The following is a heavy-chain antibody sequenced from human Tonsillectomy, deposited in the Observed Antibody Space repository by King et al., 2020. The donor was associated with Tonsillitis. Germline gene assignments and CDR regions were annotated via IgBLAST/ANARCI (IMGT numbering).Heavy chain of an antibody. D-gene: IGHD3-3*01. CDR3: ARAWYYDFWSGYYGLHGMDV. Sequence: VQLVQSGAEVKKPGASVKVSCKASGYTFTSYDINWVRQATGQGLEWMGWMNPNSGNTGYAQKFQGRVTMTRNTSISTAYMELSSLRSEDTAVYYCARAWYYDFWSGYYGLHGMDVWGQGTTVTVSS. J-gene: IGHJ6*02. CDR2: MNPNSGNT. CDR1: GYTFTSYD. V-gene: IGHV1-8*01.